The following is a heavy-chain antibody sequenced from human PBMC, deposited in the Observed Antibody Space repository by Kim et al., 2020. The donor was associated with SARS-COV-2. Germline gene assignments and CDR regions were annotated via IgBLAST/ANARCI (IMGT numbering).Heavy chain of an antibody. CDR3: AREVRVPAALEGYYFSGMDV. Sequence: GGSLRLSCATSGVSFTSYWMSWVRQVPGKGLDWVANIKQDGSETYYVDSVKGRFTISRDNAKTSLYLQMSSLRAEDTAVYHCAREVRVPAALEGYYFSGMDVWGQGTTVTVSS. CDR1: GVSFTSYW. D-gene: IGHD2-2*01. V-gene: IGHV3-7*01. CDR2: IKQDGSET. J-gene: IGHJ6*02.